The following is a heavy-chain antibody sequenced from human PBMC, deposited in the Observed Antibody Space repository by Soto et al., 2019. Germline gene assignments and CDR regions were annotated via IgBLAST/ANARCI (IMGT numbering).Heavy chain of an antibody. D-gene: IGHD1-1*01. CDR2: IKSKADGGAR. V-gene: IGHV3-15*01. Sequence: EVQLMESGGDLVKPGGSLRLSCVTSGFMFSSAWMSWVRQAPGKGLEWVGRIKSKADGGARDYAAPVKGRFSISRDDSKNTLYLQMNSLRAEDTAVYYCVEGWNDFWGQGTLVTVSS. J-gene: IGHJ4*02. CDR3: VEGWNDF. CDR1: GFMFSSAW.